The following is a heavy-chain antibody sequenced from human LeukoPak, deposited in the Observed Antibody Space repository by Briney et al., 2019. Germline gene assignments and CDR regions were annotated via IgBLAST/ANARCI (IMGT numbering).Heavy chain of an antibody. J-gene: IGHJ4*02. D-gene: IGHD1-26*01. CDR1: GGSFSGYY. CDR2: IYYSGST. Sequence: PSETLSLTCAVYGGSFSGYYWSWIRQPPGKGLEWIGYIYYSGSTNYNPSLKSRVTISVDTSKNQFSLKLSSVTAADTAVYYCARLGLPLVGALDYWGQGTLVTVSS. CDR3: ARLGLPLVGALDY. V-gene: IGHV4-59*08.